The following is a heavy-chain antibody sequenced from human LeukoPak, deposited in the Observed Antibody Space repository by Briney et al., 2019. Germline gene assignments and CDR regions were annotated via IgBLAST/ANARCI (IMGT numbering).Heavy chain of an antibody. D-gene: IGHD3-10*01. Sequence: ASVKVSCKASGYTFTSYGISWVRQAPGRGLEWMGWISAYNGNTNYAQKLQGRVTMTTDTSTSTAYMELRSLRSDDTAVYYCASSDSFHYYGSGSYDYWGQGTLVTVSS. CDR2: ISAYNGNT. V-gene: IGHV1-18*01. J-gene: IGHJ4*02. CDR1: GYTFTSYG. CDR3: ASSDSFHYYGSGSYDY.